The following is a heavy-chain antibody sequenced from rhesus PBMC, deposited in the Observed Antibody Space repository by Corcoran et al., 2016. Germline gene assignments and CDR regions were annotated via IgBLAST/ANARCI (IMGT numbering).Heavy chain of an antibody. V-gene: IGHV4S12*01. CDR2: IYSNREST. CDR1: GGSISSGYG. Sequence: QVQLQESGPGLVKPSETLSLTCAVSGGSISSGYGWSWIRQPPGKGLEWIGGIYSNRESTNYTPSLKSRVTSSKDTSKNQFSLKLSSVTATDTAVYYCARDPDWGDYHPFDYWGQGVLVTVSS. D-gene: IGHD3-34*01. J-gene: IGHJ4*01. CDR3: ARDPDWGDYHPFDY.